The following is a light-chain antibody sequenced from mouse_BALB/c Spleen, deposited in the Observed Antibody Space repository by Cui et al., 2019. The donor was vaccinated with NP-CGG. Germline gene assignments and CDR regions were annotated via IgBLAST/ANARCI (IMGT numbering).Light chain of an antibody. V-gene: IGLV1*01. J-gene: IGLJ1*01. CDR2: GTN. CDR1: TRAVTTSNY. CDR3: ALWYSNHWV. Sequence: QAVVTQESALITSPGETVTLICRSSTRAVTTSNYTNWVQEKPDHLFTGLIGGTNNRAPGVPARFSGSLIGDKAALTITGAQTEDEAIYFCALWYSNHWVFGGGTKLTVL.